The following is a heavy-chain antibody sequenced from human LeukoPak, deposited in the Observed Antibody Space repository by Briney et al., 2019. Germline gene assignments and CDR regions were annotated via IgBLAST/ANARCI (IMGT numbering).Heavy chain of an antibody. CDR1: GFTFSSYE. CDR3: AELGITMIGGV. V-gene: IGHV3-48*03. D-gene: IGHD3-10*02. J-gene: IGHJ6*04. CDR2: ISSSGSTI. Sequence: GGSLRLSCAASGFTFSSYEMNWVRQAPGKGLEWVSYISSSGSTIYYADSGKGRFTISRDNAKNSLYLQMNSLRAEDTAVYYCAELGITMIGGVWGKGTTVTISS.